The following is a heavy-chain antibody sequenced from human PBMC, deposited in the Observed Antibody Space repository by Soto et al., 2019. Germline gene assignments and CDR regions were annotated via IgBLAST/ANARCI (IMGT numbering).Heavy chain of an antibody. CDR1: GGSFSGYY. CDR2: INHSGST. Sequence: PSETLSLTCAVYGGSFSGYYWTWIRQPPGTGLEWIGEINHSGSTNYNPSLKSRVTISVDTSKNQFSLKLTSVTAADTAVYYCANYPTTVTSEYWGQGTLVTVSS. CDR3: ANYPTTVTSEY. J-gene: IGHJ4*02. D-gene: IGHD4-17*01. V-gene: IGHV4-34*01.